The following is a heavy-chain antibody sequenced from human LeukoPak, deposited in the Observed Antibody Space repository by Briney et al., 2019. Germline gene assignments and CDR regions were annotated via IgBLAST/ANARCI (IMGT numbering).Heavy chain of an antibody. V-gene: IGHV3-23*01. CDR1: EFTFSSYA. J-gene: IGHJ3*02. D-gene: IGHD2-21*01. CDR3: ARTRGGLWTGAFDS. Sequence: GGSLRLSCAASEFTFSSYAISWVRQAPGKGLEWVSTISGSGGSTYYADSVKGRFTISRDNSKNTLYLQMNRLRAEDTAVYYCARTRGGLWTGAFDSWGQGTMVTVSS. CDR2: ISGSGGST.